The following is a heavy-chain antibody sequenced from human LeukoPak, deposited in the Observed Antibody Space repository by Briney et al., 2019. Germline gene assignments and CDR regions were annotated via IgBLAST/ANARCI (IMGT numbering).Heavy chain of an antibody. V-gene: IGHV4-39*07. CDR2: FYHSGST. Sequence: SETLSLTCTVSGGSISSSSYYWGWIRQSPGKGLEWIGSFYHSGSTYYNPSLKSRVTISVDTSTNQFSLKLSSVTAADTAVYYCARSYDSSGYYIFDLWGRGTLVTVSS. CDR1: GGSISSSSYY. CDR3: ARSYDSSGYYIFDL. D-gene: IGHD3-22*01. J-gene: IGHJ2*01.